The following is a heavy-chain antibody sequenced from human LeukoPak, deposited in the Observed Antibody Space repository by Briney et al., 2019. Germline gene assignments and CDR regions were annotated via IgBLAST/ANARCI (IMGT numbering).Heavy chain of an antibody. J-gene: IGHJ4*02. V-gene: IGHV3-23*01. CDR3: ANAPSYGLPLY. Sequence: AGGSLRLSCAASGFTFSGYAMTWVRQAPGKGLEWVSAISGSGGSTYDADSVKGRFTISRDNSKNTLYLQMNSLRADDTAVYYCANAPSYGLPLYWGQGTLVTVSS. CDR2: ISGSGGST. CDR1: GFTFSGYA. D-gene: IGHD5-24*01.